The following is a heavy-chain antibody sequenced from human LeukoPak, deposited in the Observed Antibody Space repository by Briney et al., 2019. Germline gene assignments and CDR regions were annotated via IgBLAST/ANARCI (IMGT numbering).Heavy chain of an antibody. CDR1: GGSISSYY. Sequence: SETLSLTCTVSGGSISSYYWSWIRPPAGKGLEWIGRIYTSGSTNYNPSLKSRVTMSVDTSKNQFSLKLSSVTAADTAVYYCARVEYSSSSIHFDYWGQGTLVTVSS. D-gene: IGHD6-6*01. J-gene: IGHJ4*02. V-gene: IGHV4-4*07. CDR3: ARVEYSSSSIHFDY. CDR2: IYTSGST.